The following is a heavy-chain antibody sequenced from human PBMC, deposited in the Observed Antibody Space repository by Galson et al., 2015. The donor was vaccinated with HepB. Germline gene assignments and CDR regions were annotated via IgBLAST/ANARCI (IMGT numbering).Heavy chain of an antibody. V-gene: IGHV3-15*01. J-gene: IGHJ4*02. Sequence: SLRLSCAASGFNFNHAWMSWVRQAPGKGLEWIGRIRSETEGGTTDYAAPVRGRFTISRDDSKNTLYLQMSTLKNEDTAVYYCTTLAGSSWYRPGDYWGQGTLVTVSS. D-gene: IGHD6-13*01. CDR2: IRSETEGGTT. CDR1: GFNFNHAW. CDR3: TTLAGSSWYRPGDY.